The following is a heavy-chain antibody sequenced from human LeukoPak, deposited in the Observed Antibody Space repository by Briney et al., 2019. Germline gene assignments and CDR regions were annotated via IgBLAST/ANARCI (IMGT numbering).Heavy chain of an antibody. V-gene: IGHV1-69*05. D-gene: IGHD6-6*01. J-gene: IGHJ3*02. CDR2: IIPIFGTA. CDR1: GGTFSSYA. Sequence: SVKVSCKASGGTFSSYAISWVRQAPGQGLEWMGGIIPIFGTANYAQKFQGRVTITTDESTSTAYMELSSLRSEDTAVYYCARGIGGSSSSGDLDAFDIWGQGTMVTVSS. CDR3: ARGIGGSSSSGDLDAFDI.